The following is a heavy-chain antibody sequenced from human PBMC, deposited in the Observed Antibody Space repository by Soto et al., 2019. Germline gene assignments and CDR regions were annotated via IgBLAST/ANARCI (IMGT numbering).Heavy chain of an antibody. V-gene: IGHV4-34*01. D-gene: IGHD2-15*01. Sequence: VWIGEINQSGSANYNPSLKSRVTISVDTSKNQFSLKLSSVTAADTAVYYCARARRGLGYCSGGSCFYYYSGMDVWXQGTTVT. J-gene: IGHJ6*02. CDR3: ARARRGLGYCSGGSCFYYYSGMDV. CDR2: INQSGSA.